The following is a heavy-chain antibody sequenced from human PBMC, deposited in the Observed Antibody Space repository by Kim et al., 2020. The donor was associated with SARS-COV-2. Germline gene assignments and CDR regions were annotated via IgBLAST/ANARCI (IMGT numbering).Heavy chain of an antibody. V-gene: IGHV4-34*01. Sequence: SETLSLTCAVYGGSFSGYYWSWIRQPPGKGLEWIGEINHSGSTNYNPSLKSRVTISVDTSKNQFSLKLSSVTAADTAVYYCARKGAHDYGYYYYYYMDVWGKGTTVTVSS. D-gene: IGHD4-17*01. CDR2: INHSGST. J-gene: IGHJ6*03. CDR3: ARKGAHDYGYYYYYYMDV. CDR1: GGSFSGYY.